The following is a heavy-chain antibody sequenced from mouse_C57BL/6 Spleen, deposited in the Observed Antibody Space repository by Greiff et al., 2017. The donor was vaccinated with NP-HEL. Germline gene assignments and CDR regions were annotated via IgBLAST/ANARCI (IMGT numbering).Heavy chain of an antibody. V-gene: IGHV1-81*01. J-gene: IGHJ3*01. CDR1: GYTFTSYG. D-gene: IGHD3-2*02. Sequence: VQLQESGAELARPGASVKLSCKASGYTFTSYGISWVKQRTGQGLEWIGETYPRNGNTYYNEKFKGKATLTADKSSSTAYMELRSLTSEDSAVYFCARSAAQASWFAYWGQGTLVTVSA. CDR3: ARSAAQASWFAY. CDR2: TYPRNGNT.